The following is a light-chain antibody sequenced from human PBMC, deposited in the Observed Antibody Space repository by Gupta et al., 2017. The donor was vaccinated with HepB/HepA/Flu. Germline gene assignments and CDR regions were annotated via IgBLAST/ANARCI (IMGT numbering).Light chain of an antibody. CDR1: QTINNF. J-gene: IGKJ4*01. V-gene: IGKV3-11*01. Sequence: EIVLTQSPGTLSLSPGERATLSCRASQTINNFLAWYQQTPGQAPSLLIYGASNRATGIPARFSGSGSGTDFTLTISNLEPEDFAVYYCQQRYNWPLTFGGGTKVEIK. CDR2: GAS. CDR3: QQRYNWPLT.